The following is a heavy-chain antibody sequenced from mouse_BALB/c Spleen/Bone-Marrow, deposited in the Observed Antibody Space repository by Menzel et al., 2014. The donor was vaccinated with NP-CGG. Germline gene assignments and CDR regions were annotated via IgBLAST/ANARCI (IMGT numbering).Heavy chain of an antibody. D-gene: IGHD1-1*01. CDR1: GFTFSSFG. Sequence: EVKVEESGGGLVQPGGSRKLSCAASGFTFSSFGMHWVRQAPEKGLEWVAYISSGSSTIYYADTVKGRFTISRDNPKNTLFLQMTSLRSEDTAMCYCARGNYGFSFYYAMDYWGQGTSVTVSS. CDR2: ISSGSSTI. J-gene: IGHJ4*01. CDR3: ARGNYGFSFYYAMDY. V-gene: IGHV5-17*02.